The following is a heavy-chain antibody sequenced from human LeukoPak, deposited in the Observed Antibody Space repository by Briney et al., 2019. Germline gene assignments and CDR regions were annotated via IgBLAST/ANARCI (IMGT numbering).Heavy chain of an antibody. CDR1: GFTFNSYW. Sequence: GGSLRLSCVASGFTFNSYWTSWVRQAPGKGLEWVANIKEDGTEKYYVDSVRGRFTLSRDNAENSLYLQMSSLRAEDTAVYYCARDHHDVLTGYYSNYYNYYYMDVWGKGTTVTVSS. D-gene: IGHD3-9*01. CDR3: ARDHHDVLTGYYSNYYNYYYMDV. V-gene: IGHV3-7*01. J-gene: IGHJ6*03. CDR2: IKEDGTEK.